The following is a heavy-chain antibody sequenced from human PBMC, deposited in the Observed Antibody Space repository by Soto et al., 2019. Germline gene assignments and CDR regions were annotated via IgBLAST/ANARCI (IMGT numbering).Heavy chain of an antibody. J-gene: IGHJ3*02. Sequence: GGSLRLSCAASGFTFSSYWMSWVRQAPGKGLEWVANIKQDGSEKYYVDSVKGRFTISRDNAKNSLYLQMNSLRAEDTAVYYCARTPYSSSRWGGVYAFDIWGQGTMVTVS. CDR1: GFTFSSYW. CDR2: IKQDGSEK. V-gene: IGHV3-7*01. CDR3: ARTPYSSSRWGGVYAFDI. D-gene: IGHD6-13*01.